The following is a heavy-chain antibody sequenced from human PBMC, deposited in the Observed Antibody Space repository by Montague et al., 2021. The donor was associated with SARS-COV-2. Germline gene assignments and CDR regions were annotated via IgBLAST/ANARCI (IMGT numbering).Heavy chain of an antibody. V-gene: IGHV4-4*07. CDR3: ARDYSHCSGGSCVFDY. CDR2: IYSSGST. CDR1: GGSISNYY. Sequence: SETLSLTCTVSGGSISNYYWSWIRQPAGKGLEWIGRIYSSGSTNXXPSLKSQISMSVDTSKNQFSLKLSSVTAADTAIYYCARDYSHCSGGSCVFDYWGQGTLVTVSS. J-gene: IGHJ4*02. D-gene: IGHD2-15*01.